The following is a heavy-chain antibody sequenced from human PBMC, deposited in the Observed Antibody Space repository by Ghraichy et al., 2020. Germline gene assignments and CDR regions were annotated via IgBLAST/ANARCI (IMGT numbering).Heavy chain of an antibody. J-gene: IGHJ4*02. CDR3: ARGPEVVRGVPLYFDY. D-gene: IGHD3-10*01. Sequence: SETLSLTCTVSGGSISSGDYYWSWIRQPPGKGLEWIGYIYYSGSTYYNPSLKSRVTISVDTSKNQFSLKLSSVTAADTAVYYCARGPEVVRGVPLYFDYWGQGTLVTVSS. CDR1: GGSISSGDYY. CDR2: IYYSGST. V-gene: IGHV4-30-4*01.